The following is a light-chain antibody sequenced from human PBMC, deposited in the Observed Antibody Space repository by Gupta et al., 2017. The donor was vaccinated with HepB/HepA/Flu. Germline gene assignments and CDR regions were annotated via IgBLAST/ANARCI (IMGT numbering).Light chain of an antibody. CDR3: QVWDLSSESAV. V-gene: IGLV3-21*04. CDR2: YD. Sequence: SYVLTQPPSVSVAPGETARITCGGNNIGSNSVHWYQQKPGQAPVVVSYYDDRPSGIPERFSGYNSGNKANLTISRVEAGDEADYDCQVWDLSSESAVVGGGTKLT. J-gene: IGLJ3*02. CDR1: NIGSNS.